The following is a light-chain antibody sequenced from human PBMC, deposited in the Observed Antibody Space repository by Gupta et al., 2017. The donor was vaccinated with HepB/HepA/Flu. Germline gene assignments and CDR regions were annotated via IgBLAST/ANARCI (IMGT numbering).Light chain of an antibody. V-gene: IGLV2-14*03. Sequence: QSALTQPASVSGSPGQSITISCTGTSSDVGTYDYVSWFQQRPGKAPKLMIYDVTNRPSGVSNRFSGSKSGNTASLTISGLQPEDGADYYCSSYSTSTTIVVFGGGTKVTVL. CDR3: SSYSTSTTIVV. CDR1: SSDVGTYDY. CDR2: DVT. J-gene: IGLJ2*01.